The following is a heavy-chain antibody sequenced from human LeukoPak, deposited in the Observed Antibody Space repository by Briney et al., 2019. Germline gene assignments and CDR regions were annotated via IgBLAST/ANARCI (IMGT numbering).Heavy chain of an antibody. CDR1: GGSISSYY. J-gene: IGHJ3*02. V-gene: IGHV4-59*01. Sequence: SETLSLTCTVSGGSISSYYWSWIRQPPGKGLEWIGYIYYSGSTNYNPSLKSRVTISVDTSKNQFSLKLSSVTAADTAVYYCARDSRAVYYDFWSGKDAFDIWGQGTMVTVSS. CDR3: ARDSRAVYYDFWSGKDAFDI. D-gene: IGHD3-3*01. CDR2: IYYSGST.